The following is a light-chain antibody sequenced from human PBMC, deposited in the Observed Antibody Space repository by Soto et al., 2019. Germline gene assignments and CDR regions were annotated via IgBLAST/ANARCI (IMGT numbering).Light chain of an antibody. V-gene: IGLV1-51*01. Sequence: QSVLTQPPSVSAAPGQRVTISCSGSSSNIGSHYVSWYQQLPGAAPKLLIYDNSNRPSGIPDRFSGSKSGTSATLGITGLQTGDEADYYCGTWDSSLSAVLFGGGTKLTVL. CDR2: DNS. CDR1: SSNIGSHY. J-gene: IGLJ2*01. CDR3: GTWDSSLSAVL.